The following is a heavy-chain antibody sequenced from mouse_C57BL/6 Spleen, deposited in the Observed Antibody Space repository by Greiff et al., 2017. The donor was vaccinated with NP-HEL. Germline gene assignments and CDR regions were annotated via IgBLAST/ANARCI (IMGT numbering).Heavy chain of an antibody. V-gene: IGHV1-54*01. CDR2: INPGSGGT. CDR3: ARSEIYYYGSSYGY. Sequence: VQLVESGAELVRPGTSVKVSCKASGYAFTNYLIEWVKQRPGQGLEWIGVINPGSGGTNYNEKFKGKATLTADKSSSTAYMQLSSLTSEDSAVYFCARSEIYYYGSSYGYWGQGTTLTVSS. J-gene: IGHJ2*01. CDR1: GYAFTNYL. D-gene: IGHD1-1*01.